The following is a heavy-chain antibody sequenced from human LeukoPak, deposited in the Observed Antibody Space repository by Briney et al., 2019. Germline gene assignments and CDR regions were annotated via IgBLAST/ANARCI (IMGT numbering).Heavy chain of an antibody. CDR1: GFTFSYCW. V-gene: IGHV3-74*01. CDR2: ISDDGSRT. J-gene: IGHJ4*02. CDR3: ARDDGFYSDSSFQDY. Sequence: PGGSLRLSCAAPGFTFSYCWMHWVRQAPGKGLVWVSRISDDGSRTTYADSVKGRFAISRGNAKNTLYLQMNSLRAEDTAVYYCARDDGFYSDSSFQDYWGQGTLVTVSS. D-gene: IGHD2/OR15-2a*01.